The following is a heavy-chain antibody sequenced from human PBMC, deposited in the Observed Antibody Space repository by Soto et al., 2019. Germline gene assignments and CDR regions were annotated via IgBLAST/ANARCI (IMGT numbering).Heavy chain of an antibody. D-gene: IGHD5-18*01. Sequence: PGGSLRLSCAASGFSFGDYWIHWVRQAPGKGLVWVSRIKTDGSSTDYAASVKGRFTISRDNAKNTLYLQMNSLTAEDTAVYYCAKREGNTYGLFHWGQGTLVTVSS. CDR3: AKREGNTYGLFH. CDR1: GFSFGDYW. J-gene: IGHJ4*02. V-gene: IGHV3-74*01. CDR2: IKTDGSST.